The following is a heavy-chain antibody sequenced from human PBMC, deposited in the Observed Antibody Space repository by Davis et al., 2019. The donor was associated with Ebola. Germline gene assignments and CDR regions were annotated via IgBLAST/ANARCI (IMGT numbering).Heavy chain of an antibody. CDR2: ISGSGGST. CDR1: GFTFSSYA. Sequence: GESLKISCAASGFTFSSYAMSWVRRAPGKGLEWVSAISGSGGSTYYADSVKGRFTISRDNSKNTLYLQMNSLRAEDTAVYYCAKEAHYCSSTSCYWYFDLWGRGTLVTVSS. V-gene: IGHV3-23*01. J-gene: IGHJ2*01. D-gene: IGHD2-2*01. CDR3: AKEAHYCSSTSCYWYFDL.